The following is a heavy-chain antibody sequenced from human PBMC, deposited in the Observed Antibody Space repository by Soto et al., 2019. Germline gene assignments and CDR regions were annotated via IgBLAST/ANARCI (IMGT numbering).Heavy chain of an antibody. V-gene: IGHV4-34*01. Sequence: SETLSLTCAVDGGSFSGYYLSWISPPTGKGLEWIGEINHSGSTNYNPSLKSRVTISVDTSKNQFSLKLSSVTAADTAVYYCARVSVAYDYIWGSYNYMDVWGKGTTVTVSS. CDR1: GGSFSGYY. J-gene: IGHJ6*03. CDR2: INHSGST. CDR3: ARVSVAYDYIWGSYNYMDV. D-gene: IGHD3-16*01.